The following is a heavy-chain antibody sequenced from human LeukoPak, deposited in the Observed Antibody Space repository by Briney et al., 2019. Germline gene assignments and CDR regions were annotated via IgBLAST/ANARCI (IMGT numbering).Heavy chain of an antibody. CDR3: AKTRDSSWYYYNNLPLY. Sequence: PGGSLRLSCAASGFTFSSYAMSWVRQAPGKGLEWVSAISGSGGSTYYADSVKGRFTISRDNSKNTLYLQMNSLRAEDTAVYYCAKTRDSSWYYYNNLPLYWGQGTLVTVSS. V-gene: IGHV3-23*01. D-gene: IGHD6-13*01. J-gene: IGHJ4*02. CDR1: GFTFSSYA. CDR2: ISGSGGST.